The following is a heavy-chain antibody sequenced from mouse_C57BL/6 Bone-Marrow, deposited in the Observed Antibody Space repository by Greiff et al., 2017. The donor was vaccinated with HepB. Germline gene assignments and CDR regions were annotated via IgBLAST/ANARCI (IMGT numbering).Heavy chain of an antibody. CDR1: GYSITSDY. D-gene: IGHD6-5*01. J-gene: IGHJ1*03. Sequence: EVKLMESGPGLAKPSQTLSLTCSVTGYSITSDYWNWIRKFPGHKLEYMGDISYSGSTYYNPSLKSRISITRDTSKNQYYLQLESVTTEDTATDYCARYPYAGYFDVWGTGTTVTVSS. CDR2: ISYSGST. V-gene: IGHV3-8*01. CDR3: ARYPYAGYFDV.